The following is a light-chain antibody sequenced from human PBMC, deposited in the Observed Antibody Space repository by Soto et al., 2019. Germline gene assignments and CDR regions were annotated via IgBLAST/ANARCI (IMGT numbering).Light chain of an antibody. CDR2: GAS. CDR1: QRVSSN. J-gene: IGKJ5*01. Sequence: EIVMTQPPATLSVSPGERATLSCRASQRVSSNLAWYQQKPGQAPRLLIYGASNRATGIPARFSGSGSGTEFTLTISSLQSEDFAVYSCQQYNNWPPWIAFGQGTRLEIK. CDR3: QQYNNWPPWIA. V-gene: IGKV3-15*01.